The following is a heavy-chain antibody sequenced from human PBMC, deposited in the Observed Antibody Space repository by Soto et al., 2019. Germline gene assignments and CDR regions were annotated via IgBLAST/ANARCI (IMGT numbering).Heavy chain of an antibody. CDR3: ANGRCTGTSCRTTVPFDY. Sequence: PGGSLRLSCAASVFTFSNYWMHWVRQAPGKGLEWVAVISYDGSNKYYADSVKGRFTISRDNSKNTLVLQMDSPRPEDTAVYYCANGRCTGTSCRTTVPFDYWGQGTLVTVSS. CDR2: ISYDGSNK. CDR1: VFTFSNYW. D-gene: IGHD2-2*01. V-gene: IGHV3-30*18. J-gene: IGHJ4*02.